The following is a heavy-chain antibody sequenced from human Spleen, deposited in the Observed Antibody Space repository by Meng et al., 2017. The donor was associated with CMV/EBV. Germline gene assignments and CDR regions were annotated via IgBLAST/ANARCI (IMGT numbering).Heavy chain of an antibody. Sequence: GSLRLSCTVSNTSITTYYWSWIRQPPGKSLEWIGYIYYSGSTNYNPSLKSRVTISVDTSKNHLSLTVSSATAADTAVYYCARGVPGIVAADDAFDIWGQGTLVTVSS. D-gene: IGHD6-13*01. CDR1: NTSITTYY. CDR2: IYYSGST. V-gene: IGHV4-59*01. CDR3: ARGVPGIVAADDAFDI. J-gene: IGHJ3*02.